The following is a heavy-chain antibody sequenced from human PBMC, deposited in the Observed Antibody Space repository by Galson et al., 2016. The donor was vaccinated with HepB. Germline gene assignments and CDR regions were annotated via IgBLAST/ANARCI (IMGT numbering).Heavy chain of an antibody. Sequence: SLRLSCAASGFTFNAHWMNWVRQAPGKGLEGVAHTTGVWIVSYYAESVRGRFTISRDNAKNSLYLQMNGLRVDETAVYYCSREMTGSYFDWGQGTLVTVSS. CDR2: TTGVWIVS. CDR1: GFTFNAHW. V-gene: IGHV3-7*01. CDR3: SREMTGSYFD. D-gene: IGHD3-10*01. J-gene: IGHJ4*02.